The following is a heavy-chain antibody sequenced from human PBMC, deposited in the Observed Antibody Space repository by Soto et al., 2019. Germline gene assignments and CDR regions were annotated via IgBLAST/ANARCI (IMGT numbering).Heavy chain of an antibody. J-gene: IGHJ4*02. CDR1: GGTFSSYA. CDR3: ARDRPLKRHKTAHYYDSSGYYYD. D-gene: IGHD3-22*01. Sequence: SVKVSCKASGGTFSSYAISWVRQAPGQGLEWMGGIIPIFGTANYAQKFQGRVTITADESTSTAYMELSSLRSEDTAVYYCARDRPLKRHKTAHYYDSSGYYYDWGQGTLVTVSS. V-gene: IGHV1-69*13. CDR2: IIPIFGTA.